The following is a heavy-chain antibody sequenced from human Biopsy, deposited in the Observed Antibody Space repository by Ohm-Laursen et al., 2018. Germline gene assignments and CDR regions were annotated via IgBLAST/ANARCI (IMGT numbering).Heavy chain of an antibody. CDR3: ARGSHYYDGSGFYSFDN. CDR1: GFSSKTYW. J-gene: IGHJ4*02. V-gene: IGHV3-7*04. Sequence: SLRLSCTASGFSSKTYWMTWVRQAPGKGLEWVANIQKDGNGKYYVDSVKGRFTISRDNDKNSLSLQMTNLRAEDTAVYYCARGSHYYDGSGFYSFDNWGQGTLVTVSS. D-gene: IGHD3-22*01. CDR2: IQKDGNGK.